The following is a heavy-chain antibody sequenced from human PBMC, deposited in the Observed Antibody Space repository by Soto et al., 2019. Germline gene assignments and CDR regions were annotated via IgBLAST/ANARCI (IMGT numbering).Heavy chain of an antibody. Sequence: ASVKVSCKASGYTFTGYYMHWVRQAPGQGLEWMGWINPNSGGTNYAQKFQGWVTMTRDTSISTAYMELSRLRSDDTAVYYCARDNCSGGSCYSGSFDYWGQGTLVTVSS. V-gene: IGHV1-2*04. D-gene: IGHD2-15*01. J-gene: IGHJ4*02. CDR2: INPNSGGT. CDR1: GYTFTGYY. CDR3: ARDNCSGGSCYSGSFDY.